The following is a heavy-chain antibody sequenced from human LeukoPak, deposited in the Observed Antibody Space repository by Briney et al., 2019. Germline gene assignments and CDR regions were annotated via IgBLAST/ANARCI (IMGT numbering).Heavy chain of an antibody. D-gene: IGHD2-2*01. V-gene: IGHV1-18*01. CDR3: ARDDDIVVVPAAHFDY. Sequence: GASVKVSCKASGYTLTSYGISWVRQAPGQGLEWMGWISAYNGNTNYAQKLQGRVTMTTDTSTSTAYMELRSLRSDDTAVYHCARDDDIVVVPAAHFDYWGQGTLVTVSS. CDR1: GYTLTSYG. CDR2: ISAYNGNT. J-gene: IGHJ4*02.